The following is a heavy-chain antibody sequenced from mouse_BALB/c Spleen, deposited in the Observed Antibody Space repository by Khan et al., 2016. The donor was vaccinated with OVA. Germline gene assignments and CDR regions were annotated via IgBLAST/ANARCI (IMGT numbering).Heavy chain of an antibody. CDR3: ARGGKFAY. Sequence: QVQLQQSGAELVRPGVSVKISCKGSGYTFTDYAMHWVKQSHAKSLEWIGVISTYYGDVDYSQQFKGKATMNVDRSSSTAYSELARLTSEDSAIYYCARGGKFAYWGQGTLVTVSA. V-gene: IGHV1S137*01. CDR2: ISTYYGDV. CDR1: GYTFTDYA. J-gene: IGHJ3*01. D-gene: IGHD1-1*02.